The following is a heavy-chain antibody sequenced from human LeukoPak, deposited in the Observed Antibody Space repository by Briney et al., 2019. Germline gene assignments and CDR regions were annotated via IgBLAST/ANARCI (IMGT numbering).Heavy chain of an antibody. CDR2: INHSGST. Sequence: PSETLSLTCAVYGGSFSGYYWSWIRQPPGKGLEWIGEINHSGSTNYNPSLKSRVTISVDTSKNQFSLKLSSVTAADTAVYYCARGKQWLAPRYFGYWGQGTLVTVSS. J-gene: IGHJ4*02. CDR3: ARGKQWLAPRYFGY. D-gene: IGHD6-19*01. CDR1: GGSFSGYY. V-gene: IGHV4-34*01.